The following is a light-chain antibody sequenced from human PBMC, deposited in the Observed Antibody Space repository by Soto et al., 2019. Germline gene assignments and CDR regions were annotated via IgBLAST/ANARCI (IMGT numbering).Light chain of an antibody. Sequence: QSVLTQPASVSGSPGQSITISCTGTSRDVGGYNYVSWYQQHPGKAPKLMIYDVTSRPSGIPYRFSGSKSGNTASLTISGLQAEDEADYYCSSYTSSSTLLFGGGTQLTVL. CDR3: SSYTSSSTLL. V-gene: IGLV2-14*03. CDR1: SRDVGGYNY. CDR2: DVT. J-gene: IGLJ2*01.